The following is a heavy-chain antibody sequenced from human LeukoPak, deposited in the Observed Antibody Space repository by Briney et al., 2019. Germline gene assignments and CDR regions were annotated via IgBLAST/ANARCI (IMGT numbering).Heavy chain of an antibody. CDR2: ISGSGGST. V-gene: IGHV3-23*01. CDR1: GFTFSSYA. Sequence: GGSLRLSCAASGFTFSSYAMSWVRQAPGKGLEWVSAISGSGGSTYYADSVKGRFTISRDNSKNTLYLQMNSLRAEDTAVYYCARGRLSCDYVWGSYRPYYFDYWGQGTLVTVSS. CDR3: ARGRLSCDYVWGSYRPYYFDY. J-gene: IGHJ4*02. D-gene: IGHD3-16*02.